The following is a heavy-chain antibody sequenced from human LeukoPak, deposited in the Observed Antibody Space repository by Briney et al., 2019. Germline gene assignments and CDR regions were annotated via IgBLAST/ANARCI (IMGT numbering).Heavy chain of an antibody. CDR3: ARNAPEGLDF. J-gene: IGHJ4*02. D-gene: IGHD2-2*01. Sequence: SETLSLTCTVSGGSISSGTNYWPWIRQPAGRGLEWIGRIYNRGGTDYNPSLKSRVTISLDTSKNQFSLRLSSMTAADTAMYYCARNAPEGLDFWGQGTLVTVSS. CDR2: IYNRGGT. CDR1: GGSISSGTNY. V-gene: IGHV4-61*02.